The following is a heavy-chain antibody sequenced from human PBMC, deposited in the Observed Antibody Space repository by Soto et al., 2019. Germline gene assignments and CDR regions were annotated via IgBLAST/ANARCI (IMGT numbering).Heavy chain of an antibody. CDR1: GYTFTNYG. J-gene: IGHJ4*02. CDR2: ISTNNGNT. V-gene: IGHV1-18*01. CDR3: AREYCTSTSCYGPDY. Sequence: QVPLVQSGAEVNKPGSSVKVSCEASGYTFTNYGISWVRQAPGRGLEWMGWISTNNGNTNYAQKFQGRVAMSTDTSTSTAYVELRSLRSDDTAVYYCAREYCTSTSCYGPDYWGQGTLVTVSS. D-gene: IGHD2-2*01.